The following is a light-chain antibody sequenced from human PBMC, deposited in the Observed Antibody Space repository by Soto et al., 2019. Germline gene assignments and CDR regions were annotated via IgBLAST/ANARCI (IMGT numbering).Light chain of an antibody. CDR2: AVS. CDR1: QAISNW. V-gene: IGKV1D-16*01. CDR3: QQYSTFPPT. J-gene: IGKJ3*01. Sequence: DIQMTQSPSSLSASLGDRVTITCRASQAISNWLAWYQQKPATAPKSLIYAVSGLQDGVPSRFSGNGSGTDFTLTINSLQPEDFATYYCQQYSTFPPTFGPGTKVDI.